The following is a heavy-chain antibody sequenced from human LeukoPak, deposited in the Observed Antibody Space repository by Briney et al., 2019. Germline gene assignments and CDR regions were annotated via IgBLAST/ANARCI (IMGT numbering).Heavy chain of an antibody. CDR1: GFTFSSYD. Sequence: GGSLRLSCAASGFTFSSYDMTWVRQAPGRGLEWVSSISPSGDNTYYGDSVKGRFTISRDTSKNTVYLQMNTLRAEDSGLYYCTRTGLGYSLGNGLDAWGQGTQVTVSS. CDR3: TRTGLGYSLGNGLDA. CDR2: ISPSGDNT. D-gene: IGHD5-18*01. J-gene: IGHJ5*02. V-gene: IGHV3-23*01.